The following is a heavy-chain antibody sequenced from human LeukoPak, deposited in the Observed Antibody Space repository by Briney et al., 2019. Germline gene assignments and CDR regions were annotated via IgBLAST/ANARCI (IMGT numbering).Heavy chain of an antibody. Sequence: GGSLTLPRAASRFTFSVYYMCCVRQAPGKGLEWVSYISCSSNTVYYADSVKGRCTVSRDNAKNSLYLQMNSLRAEDTAVYYCARRAMGATSFDDWVQGTLVTVSS. CDR2: ISCSSNTV. D-gene: IGHD1-26*01. V-gene: IGHV3-11*04. CDR1: RFTFSVYY. CDR3: ARRAMGATSFDD. J-gene: IGHJ4*02.